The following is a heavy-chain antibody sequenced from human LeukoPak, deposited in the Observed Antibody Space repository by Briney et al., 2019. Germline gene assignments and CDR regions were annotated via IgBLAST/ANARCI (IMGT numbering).Heavy chain of an antibody. V-gene: IGHV1-18*01. CDR2: ISASNGNT. CDR3: ARSGYSFGYHYFDL. CDR1: GYTFTNYG. Sequence: ASVEVSCKASGYTFTNYGFSWVRQAPGQGPEWMGWISASNGNTNYAQKFQGRVTLTRDTSASTAYMDLRSLRSDDTAVYFCARSGYSFGYHYFDLWGQGTLVTVSS. J-gene: IGHJ4*02. D-gene: IGHD5-18*01.